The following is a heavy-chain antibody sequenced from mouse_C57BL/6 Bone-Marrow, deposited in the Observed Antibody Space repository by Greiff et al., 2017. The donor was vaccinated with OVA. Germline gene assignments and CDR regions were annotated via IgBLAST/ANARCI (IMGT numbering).Heavy chain of an antibody. CDR2: ISYDGSN. D-gene: IGHD1-1*01. CDR1: GYSITSGYY. CDR3: ARDYYYGSSYGY. Sequence: EVHLVESGPGLVKPSQSLSLTCSVTGYSITSGYYWNWIRQFPGNKLEWMGYISYDGSNNYNPSLKNRISITRDTSKNQFFLKLNSVTTEDTATYYCARDYYYGSSYGYWGQGTTLTVSS. V-gene: IGHV3-6*01. J-gene: IGHJ2*01.